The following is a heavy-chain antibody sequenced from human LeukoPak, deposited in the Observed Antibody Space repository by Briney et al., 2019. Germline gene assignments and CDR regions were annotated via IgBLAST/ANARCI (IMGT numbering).Heavy chain of an antibody. CDR2: ISASGGAT. D-gene: IGHD3-22*01. CDR1: GFTFLRHG. CDR3: AREKGHYYDSSGVSLDY. V-gene: IGHV3-23*01. J-gene: IGHJ4*02. Sequence: GGSLRLSCAASGFTFLRHGMTWFRQAPGKGLEWVSCISASGGATYYADSVKGRFTISRDNSKNTLYLQMNSLRAEDTAVYYCAREKGHYYDSSGVSLDYWGQGTLVTVSS.